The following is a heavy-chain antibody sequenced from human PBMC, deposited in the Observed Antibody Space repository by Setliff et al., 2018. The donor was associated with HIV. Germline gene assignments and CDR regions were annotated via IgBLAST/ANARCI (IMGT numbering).Heavy chain of an antibody. V-gene: IGHV4-34*09. D-gene: IGHD6-6*01. J-gene: IGHJ4*02. Sequence: SETLSLTCAVYGGSFSGFYWSWIRQPPGKGLEWIGEVHHSGSTNYNPSLKSRVTILVDTSKNQFSLKLSSVTAADTAVYYCARLVSSSSKFDSWGQGTLVTVSS. CDR1: GGSFSGFY. CDR2: VHHSGST. CDR3: ARLVSSSSKFDS.